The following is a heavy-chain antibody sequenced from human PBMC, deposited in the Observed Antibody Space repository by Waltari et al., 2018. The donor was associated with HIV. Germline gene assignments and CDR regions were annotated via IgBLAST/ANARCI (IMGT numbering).Heavy chain of an antibody. CDR3: ARGDVRYFDWFCYFDY. D-gene: IGHD3-9*01. CDR1: GFTFSSYA. J-gene: IGHJ4*02. V-gene: IGHV3-30*01. Sequence: GFTFSSYAMHWVRQAPGKGLEWVAVISYDGSNKYYADSVKGRFTISRDNSKNTLYLQMNSLRAEDTAVYYCARGDVRYFDWFCYFDYWGQGTLVTVSS. CDR2: ISYDGSNK.